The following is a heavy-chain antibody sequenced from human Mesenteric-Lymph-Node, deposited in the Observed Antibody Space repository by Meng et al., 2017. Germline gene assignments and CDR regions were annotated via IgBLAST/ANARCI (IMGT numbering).Heavy chain of an antibody. CDR2: VVYSGTT. CDR3: ARHHHSPTFDY. CDR1: GGSISSSSYY. Sequence: QGQGSGPGLVKPSETLSLPCTVSGGSISSSSYYWAWIRQPPGEGLEWIGSVVYSGTTYYTSSLKSRVSISVDTSKNQFSLKLSSVTAADTAVYYCARHHHSPTFDYWGQGTLVTVSS. J-gene: IGHJ4*02. D-gene: IGHD1-14*01. V-gene: IGHV4-39*01.